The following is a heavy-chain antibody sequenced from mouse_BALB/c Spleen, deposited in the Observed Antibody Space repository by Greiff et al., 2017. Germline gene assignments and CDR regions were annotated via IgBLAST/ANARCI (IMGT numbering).Heavy chain of an antibody. CDR3: ARRSGGFPYYFDY. CDR1: GFNIKDTY. CDR2: IDPANGNT. D-gene: IGHD4-1*01. J-gene: IGHJ2*01. V-gene: IGHV14-3*02. Sequence: VQLQQSGAELVKPGASVKLSCTASGFNIKDTYMHWVKQRPEQGLEWIGRIDPANGNTKYDPKFQGKATITADTSSNTAYLQLSSLTSEDTAVYYCARRSGGFPYYFDYWGQGTTLTVSS.